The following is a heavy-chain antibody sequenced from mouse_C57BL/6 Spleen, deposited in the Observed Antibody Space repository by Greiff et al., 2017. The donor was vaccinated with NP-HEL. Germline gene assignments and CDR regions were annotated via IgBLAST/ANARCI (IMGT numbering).Heavy chain of an antibody. V-gene: IGHV2-5*01. CDR2: IWRGGST. J-gene: IGHJ4*01. Sequence: VQLKESGPGLVQPSQSLSITCTVSGFSLTSYGVHWVRQSPGKGLEWLGVIWRGGSTDYNAAFMSRLSITKDNSKSQVFFKMNSLQADDTAIYYCSNYDYEYYAMDYWGQGTSVTVAS. D-gene: IGHD2-4*01. CDR3: SNYDYEYYAMDY. CDR1: GFSLTSYG.